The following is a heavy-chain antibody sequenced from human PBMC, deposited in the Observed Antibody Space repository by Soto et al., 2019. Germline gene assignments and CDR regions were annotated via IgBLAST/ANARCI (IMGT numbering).Heavy chain of an antibody. J-gene: IGHJ3*02. Sequence: QVQLQESGPGLVKPSGTLSLTCAVSGGSISSSNWWSWVRQPPGKGLEWIGEIYHSGSTKYNPSLKSRVTISVNKSNNPFAWKLSSVTGTDTAVYYCARRHYGSGYAFDIWGQGTMVTVSS. CDR3: ARRHYGSGYAFDI. CDR1: GGSISSSNW. D-gene: IGHD3-10*01. CDR2: IYHSGST. V-gene: IGHV4-4*02.